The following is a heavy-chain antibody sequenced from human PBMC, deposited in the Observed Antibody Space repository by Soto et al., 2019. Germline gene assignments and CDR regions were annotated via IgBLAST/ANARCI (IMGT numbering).Heavy chain of an antibody. CDR3: ARDPSIVLVPAATYYYYYYGMDV. D-gene: IGHD2-2*01. CDR1: GFTFSSYW. V-gene: IGHV3-7*01. Sequence: GGSLRLSCAASGFTFSSYWMSWVRQATGKGLEWVANIKQDGSEKYYVDSVKGRFTISRDNAKNSLYLQMNSLRAEDTAVYYCARDPSIVLVPAATYYYYYYGMDVWGQGTTVTVSS. J-gene: IGHJ6*02. CDR2: IKQDGSEK.